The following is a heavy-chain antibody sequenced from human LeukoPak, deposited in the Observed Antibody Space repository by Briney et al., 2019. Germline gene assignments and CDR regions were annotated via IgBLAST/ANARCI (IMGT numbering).Heavy chain of an antibody. V-gene: IGHV3-23*01. CDR1: GFTFSSYG. Sequence: PGGSLRLSCAASGFTFSSYGMRWVRQAPGKGLEWVSAISGSGGSTYYADSVKGRFTISRDNSKNTLYLQMNSLRAEDTAVYYCAKDRAQSSSWYSKYFQHWGQGTLVTVSS. J-gene: IGHJ1*01. CDR3: AKDRAQSSSWYSKYFQH. D-gene: IGHD6-13*01. CDR2: ISGSGGST.